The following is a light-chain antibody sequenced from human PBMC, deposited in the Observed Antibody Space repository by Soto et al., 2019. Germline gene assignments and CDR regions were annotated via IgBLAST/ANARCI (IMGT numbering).Light chain of an antibody. CDR2: DVT. CDR3: SSFTGSSYV. Sequence: QSFLNKPFSGTGSPGQSITISCPGTSSDVGNNNYVSWYQHNPGRAPKVMICDVTNRPSGVSNRSSGSKSGNTASLTISGLQAEDEADYYCSSFTGSSYVFGTGTKVTVL. CDR1: SSDVGNNNY. J-gene: IGLJ1*01. V-gene: IGLV2-14*03.